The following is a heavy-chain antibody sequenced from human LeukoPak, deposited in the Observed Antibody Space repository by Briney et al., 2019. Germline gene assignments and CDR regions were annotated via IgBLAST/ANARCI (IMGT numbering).Heavy chain of an antibody. J-gene: IGHJ6*03. CDR2: IYPGDSDT. CDR1: GYSFPSYW. CDR3: ARRSKPSPGEYYYYNYMDV. Sequence: GESLMISCKGSGYSFPSYWIGWVRQMPGKGLEWMGIIYPGDSDTRYSPSFQGQVTISADKSISTAYLQWSSLKASDTAMYYCARRSKPSPGEYYYYNYMDVWGKGTTVTVSS. V-gene: IGHV5-51*01.